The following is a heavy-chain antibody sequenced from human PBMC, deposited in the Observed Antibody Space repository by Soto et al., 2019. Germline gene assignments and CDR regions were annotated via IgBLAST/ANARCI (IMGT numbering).Heavy chain of an antibody. V-gene: IGHV3-15*01. CDR2: IKPKADDGTT. J-gene: IGHJ4*02. CDR1: GFSFTNAW. CDR3: TTIYPFKVTGFLDY. D-gene: IGHD3-9*01. Sequence: DVQLVESGGGLVKPGGTLRLSCAASGFSFTNAWMNWVRQAPGKGLEWIGRIKPKADDGTTDYAAPVRGRFTISRDDSKDTLYLQMNNLRTEDTAVYYCTTIYPFKVTGFLDYWGQGTLVTVSS.